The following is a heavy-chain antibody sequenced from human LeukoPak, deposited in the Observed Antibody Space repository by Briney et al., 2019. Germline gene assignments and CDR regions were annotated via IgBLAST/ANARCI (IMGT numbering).Heavy chain of an antibody. V-gene: IGHV3-7*01. Sequence: GGSLRLSCAASGFTFSDAWMSWVRQAPGKGLEWVANINQDGSDKYYVDSVKGRFTISRDNAKNSLYLQMNSLRAEDTAVYYCARAAYGSGYAFDIWGQGTMVTVSS. J-gene: IGHJ3*02. CDR3: ARAAYGSGYAFDI. CDR2: INQDGSDK. CDR1: GFTFSDAW. D-gene: IGHD3-10*01.